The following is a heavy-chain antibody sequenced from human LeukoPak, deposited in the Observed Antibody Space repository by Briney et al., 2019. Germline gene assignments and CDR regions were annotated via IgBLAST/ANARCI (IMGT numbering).Heavy chain of an antibody. Sequence: ASVKVSCKASGYTFSVYYLHWVRQAPGQGLEWMGWINPNSGGTNYAQKFQGRVTMTRDTSISTAYMELSGLTSDDTAVFYCARGMGHGFDSWGQGTLVIVSS. CDR2: INPNSGGT. J-gene: IGHJ4*02. CDR1: GYTFSVYY. D-gene: IGHD2-8*01. CDR3: ARGMGHGFDS. V-gene: IGHV1-2*02.